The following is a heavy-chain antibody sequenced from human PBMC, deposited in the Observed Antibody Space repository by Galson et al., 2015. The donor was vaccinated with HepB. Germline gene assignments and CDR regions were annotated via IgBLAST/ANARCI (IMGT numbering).Heavy chain of an antibody. CDR2: IYYSGST. CDR3: ARHGSPRPGRDYYDSSGYRLDAFDI. J-gene: IGHJ3*02. CDR1: GGSISSSSYY. V-gene: IGHV4-39*01. Sequence: SETLSLTCTVSGGSISSSSYYWGWIRQPPGKGLEWIGSIYYSGSTYYNPSLKSRVTISVDTSKNQFSLKLSSVTAADTAVYYCARHGSPRPGRDYYDSSGYRLDAFDIWGQGTMVTVSS. D-gene: IGHD3-22*01.